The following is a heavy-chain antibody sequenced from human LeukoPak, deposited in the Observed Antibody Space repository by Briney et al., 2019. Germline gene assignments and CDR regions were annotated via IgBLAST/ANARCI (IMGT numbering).Heavy chain of an antibody. CDR3: AKSGPLHGYSSSWAASAEYFQH. CDR2: INTNTGNP. D-gene: IGHD6-13*01. CDR1: GYTFTSYA. J-gene: IGHJ1*01. Sequence: ASVKVSCKASGYTFTSYAMNWVRQAPGQGLEWMGWINTNTGNPTYAQGFTGRFVFSLDTSVSTAYLQISSLKAEDTALYYCAKSGPLHGYSSSWAASAEYFQHWGQGTLVTVSS. V-gene: IGHV7-4-1*02.